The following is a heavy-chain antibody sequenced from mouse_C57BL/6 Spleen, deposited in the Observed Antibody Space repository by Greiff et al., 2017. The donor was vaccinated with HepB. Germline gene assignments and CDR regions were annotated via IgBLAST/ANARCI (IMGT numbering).Heavy chain of an antibody. CDR1: GYTFTSYW. Sequence: QVQLQQPGAELVKPGASVKLSCKASGYTFTSYWMHWVKQRPGQGLEWIGMIHPNSGSTNYNEKFKSKATLTVDKSSSTAYMQLSSLTSEDSAVYYCARGDLSYYGSSSYFDVWGTGTTVTVSS. J-gene: IGHJ1*03. CDR2: IHPNSGST. V-gene: IGHV1-64*01. D-gene: IGHD1-1*01. CDR3: ARGDLSYYGSSSYFDV.